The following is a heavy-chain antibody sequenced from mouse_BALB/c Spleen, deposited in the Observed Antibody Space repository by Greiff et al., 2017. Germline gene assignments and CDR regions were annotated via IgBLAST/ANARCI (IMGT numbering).Heavy chain of an antibody. D-gene: IGHD2-4*01. Sequence: DVKLVESGGGLVKPGGSLKLSCAASGFTFSSYAMSWVRQTPEKRLEWVASISSGGSTYYPDSVKGRFTISRDNARNILYLQMSSLRSEDTAMYYCARNYDYDRYFDVWGAGTTVTVSS. CDR2: ISSGGST. V-gene: IGHV5-6-5*01. CDR3: ARNYDYDRYFDV. CDR1: GFTFSSYA. J-gene: IGHJ1*01.